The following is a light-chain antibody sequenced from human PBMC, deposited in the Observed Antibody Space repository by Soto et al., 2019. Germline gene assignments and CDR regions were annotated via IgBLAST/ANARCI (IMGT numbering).Light chain of an antibody. CDR3: SSYTSTSAVV. CDR2: DVS. V-gene: IGLV2-14*01. Sequence: QSALTQPASVSGSPGQSITISCTGTSSDVGGYNYVSWYQQHPGKAPKLMIYDVSNRPSGVSNRFSGSKSDNTASLAISGLQAEYEADYYCSSYTSTSAVVFGGGTKVTVL. CDR1: SSDVGGYNY. J-gene: IGLJ2*01.